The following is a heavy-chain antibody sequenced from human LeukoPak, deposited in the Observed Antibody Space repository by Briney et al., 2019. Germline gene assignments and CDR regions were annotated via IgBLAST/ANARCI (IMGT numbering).Heavy chain of an antibody. Sequence: AAVRVSFKASGYTFTIYYMHWGRQAPGEGGGRVGIIHPSRRSTRYAQTFHRRVTMTRHTSTSTVYMELSSLRSEDTAVYYCARGPVGSSGNFDYWGQGTLVTVSS. D-gene: IGHD6-19*01. CDR2: IHPSRRST. CDR1: GYTFTIYY. V-gene: IGHV1-46*01. CDR3: ARGPVGSSGNFDY. J-gene: IGHJ4*02.